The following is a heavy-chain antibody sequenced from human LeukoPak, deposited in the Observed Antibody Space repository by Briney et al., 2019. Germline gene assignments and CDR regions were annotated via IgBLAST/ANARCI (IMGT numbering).Heavy chain of an antibody. CDR2: IYTSGST. D-gene: IGHD3-10*01. CDR3: ARATRGSGSYEFDY. CDR1: GGSISSGSYY. V-gene: IGHV4-61*09. J-gene: IGHJ4*02. Sequence: PSQTLSLTCTVSGGSISSGSYYWSWIRQPAGKGLEWIGHIYTSGSTNYNPSLKSRVTISVDTSKNQFSLKLSSVTAADTAVYYCARATRGSGSYEFDYWGQGTLVTVSS.